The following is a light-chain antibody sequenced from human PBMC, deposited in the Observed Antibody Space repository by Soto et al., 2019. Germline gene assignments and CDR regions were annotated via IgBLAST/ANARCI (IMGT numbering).Light chain of an antibody. V-gene: IGKV1-5*03. CDR2: EAS. CDR1: QSIRTW. CDR3: QQYNDSFPYT. Sequence: DIQMTQSPSTLSASVGDRVTITCRASQSIRTWLAWYQQKPGTAPKLLIYEASTLERGVPSRFSGVRSGTEFSLSVSSLQPDDVATYYCQQYNDSFPYTFGQGTKLEIK. J-gene: IGKJ2*01.